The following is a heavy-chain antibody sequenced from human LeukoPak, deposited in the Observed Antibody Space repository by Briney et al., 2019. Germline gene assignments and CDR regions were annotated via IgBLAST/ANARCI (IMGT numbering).Heavy chain of an antibody. J-gene: IGHJ4*02. Sequence: GGSLRLSCAVSGFTVSSNYMSWVRQAPGKGLEWVANIKHDGSEKYYVDSVRGRFTISRDNAKNSLYLQMNSLRAEDTAVYYCARDTATYWGQGTLVTVSS. D-gene: IGHD5-18*01. CDR2: IKHDGSEK. CDR1: GFTVSSNY. CDR3: ARDTATY. V-gene: IGHV3-7*01.